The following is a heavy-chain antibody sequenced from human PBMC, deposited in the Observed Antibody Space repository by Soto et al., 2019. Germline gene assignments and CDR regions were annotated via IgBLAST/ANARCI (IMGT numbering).Heavy chain of an antibody. D-gene: IGHD4-17*01. V-gene: IGHV4-34*01. CDR2: INNSGST. CDR3: ARGPDYGDYGDYYYMDV. Sequence: SETLSLTCAVYGGSFSGYYWSWIRQPPGKGLEWIGEINNSGSTNYNPSLKSRVTISVDTSKNQFSLKLSSVTAADTAVYYCARGPDYGDYGDYYYMDVWGKGTTVTVSS. CDR1: GGSFSGYY. J-gene: IGHJ6*03.